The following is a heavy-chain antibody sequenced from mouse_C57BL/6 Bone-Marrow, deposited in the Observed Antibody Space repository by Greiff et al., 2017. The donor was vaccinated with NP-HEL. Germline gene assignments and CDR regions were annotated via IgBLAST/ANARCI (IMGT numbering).Heavy chain of an antibody. D-gene: IGHD2-1*01. Sequence: QVQLQQSGAELVKPGASVKISCKASGYGFSSYWMNWVKQRPGKGLEWIGQIYPGDGDTNYNGKFKGKATLTADKSSSTAYMQLSSLTSEDSAVYFCARQSIYYGNYRFAYWGQGTLVTVSA. V-gene: IGHV1-80*01. CDR3: ARQSIYYGNYRFAY. CDR1: GYGFSSYW. J-gene: IGHJ3*01. CDR2: IYPGDGDT.